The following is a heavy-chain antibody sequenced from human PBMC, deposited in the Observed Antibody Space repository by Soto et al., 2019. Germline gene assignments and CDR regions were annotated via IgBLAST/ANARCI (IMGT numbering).Heavy chain of an antibody. J-gene: IGHJ6*02. D-gene: IGHD2-2*01. CDR3: ARHGEGYCSSTSCYYYYGMDV. V-gene: IGHV5-10-1*01. CDR1: GYSFTSYW. CDR2: IDPSDSYT. Sequence: GESLKISCKGSGYSFTSYWISWVRQMPGKGLEWMGRIDPSDSYTNYSPSFQGHVTISADKSISTAYLQWSSLKASDTAMYYCARHGEGYCSSTSCYYYYGMDVWAKGPRSPSP.